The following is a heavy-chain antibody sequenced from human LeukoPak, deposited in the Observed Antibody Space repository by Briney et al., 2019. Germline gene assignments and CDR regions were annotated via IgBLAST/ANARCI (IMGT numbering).Heavy chain of an antibody. J-gene: IGHJ4*02. V-gene: IGHV1-69*13. Sequence: SVKVSCKASGGTFSSYAISWVRQAPGQGLEWMGGIIPIFGTANYAQKFQGRVTITADESTSTAYMELSSLRSEDTAVYYCASSWYRYGSGSYAGYWGQGTLVTVSS. CDR1: GGTFSSYA. CDR2: IIPIFGTA. D-gene: IGHD3-10*01. CDR3: ASSWYRYGSGSYAGY.